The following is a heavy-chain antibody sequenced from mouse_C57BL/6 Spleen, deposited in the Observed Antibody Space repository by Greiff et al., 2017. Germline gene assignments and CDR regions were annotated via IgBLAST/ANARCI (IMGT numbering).Heavy chain of an antibody. Sequence: EVQLVESGEGLVKPGGSLKLSCAASGFTFSSYAMSWVRQTPEKRLEWVAYISSGGDYIYYADTVKGRFTISRDNARNTLYLQMSSLKSEDTAMYYCTRDGRYYGSRPHAMDYWGQGTSGTVSS. CDR2: ISSGGDYI. D-gene: IGHD1-1*01. CDR1: GFTFSSYA. V-gene: IGHV5-9-1*02. CDR3: TRDGRYYGSRPHAMDY. J-gene: IGHJ4*01.